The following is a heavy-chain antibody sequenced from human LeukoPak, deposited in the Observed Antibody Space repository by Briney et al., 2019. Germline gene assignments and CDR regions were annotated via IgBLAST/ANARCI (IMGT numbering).Heavy chain of an antibody. Sequence: GRSLRLSCAASGFTFSSYGMHWVRQAPGKGLEWVALIWYDGSNKYYADYVKGGFTISRDNSKNTLYLQMNSLRAEDTALYYCARPLFNYDSNGLTYWGQGTLVT. CDR1: GFTFSSYG. CDR3: ARPLFNYDSNGLTY. CDR2: IWYDGSNK. V-gene: IGHV3-33*01. D-gene: IGHD3-22*01. J-gene: IGHJ4*02.